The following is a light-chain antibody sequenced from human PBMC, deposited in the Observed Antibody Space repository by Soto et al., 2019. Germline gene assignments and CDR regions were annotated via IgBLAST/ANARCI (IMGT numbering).Light chain of an antibody. J-gene: IGKJ2*01. CDR3: QQYGSSPENT. V-gene: IGKV3-20*01. Sequence: EIVLTQSPGTLSLSPGERATLSCRASQSLSSNYLAWYQQKPGQAPRLLIHGASSRATGIPDKFSGSGSGTDFTLTISRLEPEDFAVYYCQQYGSSPENTFGQGTKLEIK. CDR2: GAS. CDR1: QSLSSNY.